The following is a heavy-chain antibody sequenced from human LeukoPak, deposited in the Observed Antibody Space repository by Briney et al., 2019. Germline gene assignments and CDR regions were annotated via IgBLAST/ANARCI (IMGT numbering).Heavy chain of an antibody. CDR1: GFTFSSYG. CDR2: ISYDGSNK. CDR3: AKDGRPNDVVVTVTLDY. Sequence: GGSLRLSCAASGFTFSSYGMHWVRQAPGKGLEWVAVISYDGSNKYYADSVKGRFTISRDNSKNTLYLQMSSLRADDTAVYYCAKDGRPNDVVVTVTLDYWGQGTLVTVSS. J-gene: IGHJ4*02. V-gene: IGHV3-30*18. D-gene: IGHD2-21*02.